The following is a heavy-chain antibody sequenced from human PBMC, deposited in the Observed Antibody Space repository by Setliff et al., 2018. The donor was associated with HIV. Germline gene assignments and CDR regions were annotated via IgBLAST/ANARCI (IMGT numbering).Heavy chain of an antibody. CDR3: ARDKRASFDGLDV. CDR1: GSSISSHY. V-gene: IGHV4-59*11. J-gene: IGHJ6*02. D-gene: IGHD1-1*01. Sequence: SETLSLTCTVSGSSISSHYWTWIRQPPGRGLEWIGSFSYNGRTYYIPSLKSRVTISVDTSKNNFSLKLSSVTAADTALYYCARDKRASFDGLDVWGQGTTVTVS. CDR2: FSYNGRT.